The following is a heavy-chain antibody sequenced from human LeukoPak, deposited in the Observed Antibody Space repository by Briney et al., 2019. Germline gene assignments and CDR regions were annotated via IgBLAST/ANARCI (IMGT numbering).Heavy chain of an antibody. CDR2: MNPNSGNT. V-gene: IGHV1-8*03. CDR3: ARGTFYGSGSYWHY. D-gene: IGHD3-10*01. J-gene: IGHJ4*02. CDR1: GYTFTSYD. Sequence: GASVKVSCKASGYTFTSYDINWVRQATGQGLEWMGWMNPNSGNTGYAQKFQGRVTITRNTSISTAYMELSSLRSEDTAVYYCARGTFYGSGSYWHYWGQGTLVTVSS.